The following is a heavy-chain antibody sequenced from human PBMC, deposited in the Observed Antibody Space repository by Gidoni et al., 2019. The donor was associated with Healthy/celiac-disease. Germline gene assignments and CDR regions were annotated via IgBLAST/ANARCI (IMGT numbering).Heavy chain of an antibody. CDR2: IFSNDEK. Sequence: QVTLKESGPVLVKPTETLTLTCTVSGFSLSNASMGVRWIRQPPGKALEWLAHIFSNDEKSYSTSLKSRLTISKDTSKSQVVLTMTNMDPVDTATYYCARILRSSGWYSTYGMDVWGQGTTVTVSS. J-gene: IGHJ6*02. CDR3: ARILRSSGWYSTYGMDV. V-gene: IGHV2-26*01. D-gene: IGHD6-19*01. CDR1: GFSLSNASMG.